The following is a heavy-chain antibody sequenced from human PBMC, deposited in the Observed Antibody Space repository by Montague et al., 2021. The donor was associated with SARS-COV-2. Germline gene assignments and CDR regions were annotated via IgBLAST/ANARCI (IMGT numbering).Heavy chain of an antibody. J-gene: IGHJ6*02. CDR2: ISYDGSNK. Sequence: SLRLSCATSGFKFSDYIMHWVRQAPGKGLEWVAVISYDGSNKYYADSVKGRFTISRDNSKNTLYLQMNSLRAEDTAVYYCAKTAMGDYYYGMDVWGQGTTVTVSS. CDR3: AKTAMGDYYYGMDV. V-gene: IGHV3-30*19. CDR1: GFKFSDYI. D-gene: IGHD5-18*01.